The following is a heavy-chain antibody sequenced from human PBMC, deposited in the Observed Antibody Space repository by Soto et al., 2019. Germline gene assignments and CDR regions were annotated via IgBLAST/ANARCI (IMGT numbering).Heavy chain of an antibody. Sequence: SETLSLTCTVSGDSINSKEFYWGWVRPPPGKGLEWIGNIYYSGSTSYNPSLKSRVTISVDSSKDQSSLKLSSVTAADTAVYYCARLKSGYKYYMDVWGKGTTVTVSS. CDR2: IYYSGST. CDR1: GDSINSKEFY. D-gene: IGHD5-18*01. J-gene: IGHJ6*03. V-gene: IGHV4-61*05. CDR3: ARLKSGYKYYMDV.